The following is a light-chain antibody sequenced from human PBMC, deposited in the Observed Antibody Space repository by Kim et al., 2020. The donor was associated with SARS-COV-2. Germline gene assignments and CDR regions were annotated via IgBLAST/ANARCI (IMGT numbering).Light chain of an antibody. CDR1: SSDVGGYNA. J-gene: IGLJ2*01. Sequence: QSALTQPASVSGSPGQSIIISCTGTSSDVGGYNAVSWYQQHPGKAPKLMIYDVIKWPSGASNRFSGSKSGNTASLTISGLQAEDEADYFCSSYTGTSIVIFGGGTQLTVL. CDR3: SSYTGTSIVI. V-gene: IGLV2-14*03. CDR2: DVI.